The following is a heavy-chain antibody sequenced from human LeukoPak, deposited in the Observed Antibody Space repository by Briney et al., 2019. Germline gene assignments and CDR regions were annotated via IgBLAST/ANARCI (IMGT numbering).Heavy chain of an antibody. D-gene: IGHD5-12*01. Sequence: ASVTVSCKASGYTFTGYYMHWVRQAPGQGLEWMGWINPNSGGTNYAQKFQGWVTMTRDTSISTAYMELSRLRSDDTAVYYCVLVATKGYYYYYMDVWGKGTTVTISS. CDR3: VLVATKGYYYYYMDV. V-gene: IGHV1-2*04. CDR2: INPNSGGT. CDR1: GYTFTGYY. J-gene: IGHJ6*03.